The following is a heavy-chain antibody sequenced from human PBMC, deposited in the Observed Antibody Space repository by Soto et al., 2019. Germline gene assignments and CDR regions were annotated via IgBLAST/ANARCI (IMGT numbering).Heavy chain of an antibody. V-gene: IGHV4-31*03. CDR2: IYYSGST. Sequence: TLSLTCTVSGGSISSGGYYWSWIRQHPGKGLEWIGYIYYSGSTYYNPSLKSRVTISVDTSKNQFSLKLSSVTAADTAVYYCARDPIPNRYYYYGMDVWGQGTTVTVSS. J-gene: IGHJ6*02. CDR3: ARDPIPNRYYYYGMDV. CDR1: GGSISSGGYY.